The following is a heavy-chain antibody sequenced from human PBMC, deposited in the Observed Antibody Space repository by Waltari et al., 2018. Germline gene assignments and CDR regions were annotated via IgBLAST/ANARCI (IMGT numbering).Heavy chain of an antibody. CDR2: IIPIFGTA. CDR3: ARARYCSSTSCYLEYSSEWYFDY. CDR1: GGTFSSYA. V-gene: IGHV1-69*01. J-gene: IGHJ4*02. Sequence: QVQLVQSGAEVKKPGSSVKVSCKASGGTFSSYAISWVRQAPGQGLEWMGGIIPIFGTANYAQKVQGRVTITADESTSTAYMELSSLRSEDTAVYYCARARYCSSTSCYLEYSSEWYFDYWGQGTLVTVSS. D-gene: IGHD2-2*01.